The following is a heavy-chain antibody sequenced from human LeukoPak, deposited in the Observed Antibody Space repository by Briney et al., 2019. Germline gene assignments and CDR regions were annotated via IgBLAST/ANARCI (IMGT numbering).Heavy chain of an antibody. CDR1: GGSISSYY. CDR3: ARARDGYNLYFDY. CDR2: IYYSGST. D-gene: IGHD5-24*01. Sequence: SETLCLTCTVSGGSISSYYWSWIRQPPGKELERIGYIYYSGSTNYNPSLKSRITISVDTSKNQFSLKLSSVTAADTAVYYCARARDGYNLYFDYWGQGTLVTVSS. J-gene: IGHJ4*02. V-gene: IGHV4-59*01.